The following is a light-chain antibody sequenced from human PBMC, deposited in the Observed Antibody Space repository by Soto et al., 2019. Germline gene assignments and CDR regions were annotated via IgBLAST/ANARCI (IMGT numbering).Light chain of an antibody. CDR3: CSYAGSSGSLV. Sequence: QSVLTQPASVSGSPGQSITISCTGTSSDVGSYNLVSWYQQHPGKAPKLMIYEGSKRPSGVSNRFSGSKSGNTASLTISGLEAEDEADYSCCSYAGSSGSLVLGGGTKLTVL. J-gene: IGLJ2*01. CDR1: SSDVGSYNL. CDR2: EGS. V-gene: IGLV2-23*01.